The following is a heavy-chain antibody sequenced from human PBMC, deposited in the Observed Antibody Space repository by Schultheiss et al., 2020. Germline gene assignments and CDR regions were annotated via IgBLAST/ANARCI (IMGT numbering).Heavy chain of an antibody. CDR1: GGSVSSGSYY. J-gene: IGHJ4*02. CDR3: ARESYGDYETRIEY. V-gene: IGHV4-61*01. CDR2: IYHSGST. Sequence: SETLSLTCTVSGGSVSSGSYYWSWIRQPPGKGLEWIGYIYHSGSTYYNLSLKSRVTISVDTSKNQFSLKLSSVTAADTAVYYCARESYGDYETRIEYWGQGTLVTVSS. D-gene: IGHD4-17*01.